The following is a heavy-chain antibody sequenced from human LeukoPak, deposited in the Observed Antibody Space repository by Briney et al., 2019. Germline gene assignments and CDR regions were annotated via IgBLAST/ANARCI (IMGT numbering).Heavy chain of an antibody. Sequence: GGSVKVSCKASGYTFTGYYMHWVRQAPGQGLEWMGWINPNSGGTNYAQKFQGRVTMTRDMSTSTVYMELSSLRSEDTAVYYCARDNILQDAPAYYFDYWGQGTLVTVSS. CDR1: GYTFTGYY. CDR2: INPNSGGT. V-gene: IGHV1-2*02. D-gene: IGHD3-3*02. J-gene: IGHJ4*02. CDR3: ARDNILQDAPAYYFDY.